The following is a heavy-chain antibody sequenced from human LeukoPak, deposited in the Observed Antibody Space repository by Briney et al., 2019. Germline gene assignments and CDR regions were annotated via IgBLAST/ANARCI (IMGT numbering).Heavy chain of an antibody. CDR1: GFPLSSYS. J-gene: IGHJ4*02. Sequence: GGSLRLSCVASGFPLSSYSINWIRQAPGKGLEWVSYISPSSGNIYYLDSVQGRFTVSRDNDRNSLFLQIDSPTAEGTAVYFCVRVKGTYFDYWGQGALVTVSS. D-gene: IGHD1-1*01. V-gene: IGHV3-48*01. CDR3: VRVKGTYFDY. CDR2: ISPSSGNI.